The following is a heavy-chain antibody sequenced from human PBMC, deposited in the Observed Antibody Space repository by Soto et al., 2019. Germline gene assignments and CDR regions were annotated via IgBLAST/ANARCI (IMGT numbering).Heavy chain of an antibody. J-gene: IGHJ4*02. CDR1: GFTFSSYA. CDR3: AKDREPYSSSWYGGVELTDDY. CDR2: ISGSGGST. Sequence: PGGSLRLSCAASGFTFSSYAMSWVRQAPGKGLKWVSAISGSGGSTYYADSVKGRFTISRDNSKNTLYLQMNSLRAEDTAVYYCAKDREPYSSSWYGGVELTDDYWGQGTLVTVSS. V-gene: IGHV3-23*01. D-gene: IGHD6-13*01.